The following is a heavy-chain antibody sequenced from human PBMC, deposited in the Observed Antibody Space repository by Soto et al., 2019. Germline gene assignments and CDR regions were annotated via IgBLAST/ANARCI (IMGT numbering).Heavy chain of an antibody. CDR3: VRDLTITGTSYYYYCYLDV. Sequence: QVQLVQSGAEVKKPGASVKVSCKASGYTFTSYAMHWVRQAPGQRHEWMGWINACNGNTKYSQKFQGRVTITRDTSASTAYMELSSLRSEFTAVYYCVRDLTITGTSYYYYCYLDVWGKGTTVTVSS. CDR2: INACNGNT. V-gene: IGHV1-3*01. D-gene: IGHD1-20*01. CDR1: GYTFTSYA. J-gene: IGHJ6*03.